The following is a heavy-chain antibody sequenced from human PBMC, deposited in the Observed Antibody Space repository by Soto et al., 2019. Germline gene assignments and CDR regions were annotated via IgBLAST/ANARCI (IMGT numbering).Heavy chain of an antibody. V-gene: IGHV3-23*01. CDR1: GFTFSSYA. J-gene: IGHJ6*03. CDR3: AKDSRGYYDILTGGFIIGGVDYYYYYMDV. Sequence: EVQLLESGGGLVQPGGSLRLSCAASGFTFSSYAMSWVRQAPGKWLEWVSAISGSGGSTYYADSVKGRFTISRDNSKNTLYLQMNSLRAEDTAVYYCAKDSRGYYDILTGGFIIGGVDYYYYYMDVWGKGTTVTVSS. CDR2: ISGSGGST. D-gene: IGHD3-9*01.